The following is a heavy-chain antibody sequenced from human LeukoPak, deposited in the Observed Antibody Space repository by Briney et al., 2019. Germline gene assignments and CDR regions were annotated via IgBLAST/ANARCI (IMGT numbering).Heavy chain of an antibody. CDR1: GFTFSSYS. CDR2: ISSSSSYI. Sequence: TGGSLRLSCAASGFTFSSYSMNWVRQAPGKGLEWVSSISSSSSYIYYADSVKGRFTISRDNAKNSLYLQMNSLRAEDTAVYYCAREMDYFDSRPIDYWGQGTLVTVSS. D-gene: IGHD3-22*01. CDR3: AREMDYFDSRPIDY. V-gene: IGHV3-21*01. J-gene: IGHJ4*02.